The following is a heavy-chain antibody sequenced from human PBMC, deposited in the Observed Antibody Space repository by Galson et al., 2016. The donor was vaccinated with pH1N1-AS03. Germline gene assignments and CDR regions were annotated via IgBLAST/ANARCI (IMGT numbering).Heavy chain of an antibody. D-gene: IGHD2-2*01. CDR2: INKDGNEK. CDR1: GFTFGSHW. J-gene: IGHJ6*02. Sequence: SLRLSCAVSGFTFGSHWMGWVRQAPGKGLEWVANINKDGNEKYYVDSVKGRFAISRDNAKNSLYLQMSSLRAEDTAVYYCARDRTVVAASIIYYYGMDVWGQGTTVTVSS. V-gene: IGHV3-7*03. CDR3: ARDRTVVAASIIYYYGMDV.